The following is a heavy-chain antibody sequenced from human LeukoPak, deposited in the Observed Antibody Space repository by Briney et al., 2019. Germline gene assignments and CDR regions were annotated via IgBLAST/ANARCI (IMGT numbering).Heavy chain of an antibody. J-gene: IGHJ6*03. CDR2: INHSGST. CDR3: AREAPFTIFGVVTNYYYYYMDV. D-gene: IGHD3-3*01. CDR1: GGPFSGYY. V-gene: IGHV4-34*01. Sequence: PSETLSLTCAVYGGPFSGYYWSWIRQPPGKGLEWIGEINHSGSTNYNPSLKSRVTISVDTSKNQFSLKLSSVTAADTAVYYCAREAPFTIFGVVTNYYYYYMDVWGKGTTVTVSS.